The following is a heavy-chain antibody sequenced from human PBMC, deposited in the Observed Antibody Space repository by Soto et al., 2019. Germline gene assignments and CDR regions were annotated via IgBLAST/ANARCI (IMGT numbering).Heavy chain of an antibody. Sequence: GGSLRLSCAASGFTFSSYAMRWVRQAPGKGLEWVSAISGSGGSTYYADSVKGRFTISRDNSKNTLYLQMNSLRAEDTAVYYCAKDQGTSPDYYYYGMDVWGQGTTVTFSS. V-gene: IGHV3-23*01. J-gene: IGHJ6*02. D-gene: IGHD6-6*01. CDR2: ISGSGGST. CDR1: GFTFSSYA. CDR3: AKDQGTSPDYYYYGMDV.